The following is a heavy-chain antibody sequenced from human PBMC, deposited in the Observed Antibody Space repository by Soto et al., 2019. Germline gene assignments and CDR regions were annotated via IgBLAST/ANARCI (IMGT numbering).Heavy chain of an antibody. CDR3: ARSYYNILTGYYT. D-gene: IGHD3-9*01. Sequence: SGTLSLTCCVNDGVFIGESWTWIRQAPGRGVEWIGGIHYRGGTTYNPSLKSRATIEIDKSKSQFTLTLSSVTAADPALYFCARSYYNILTGYYTWGQGTQVTVSS. J-gene: IGHJ5*02. CDR2: IHYRGGT. V-gene: IGHV4-34*01. CDR1: DGVFIGES.